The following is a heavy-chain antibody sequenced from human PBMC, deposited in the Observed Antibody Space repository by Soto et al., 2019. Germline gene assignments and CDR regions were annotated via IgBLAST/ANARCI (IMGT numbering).Heavy chain of an antibody. CDR3: VKGYWKGDV. V-gene: IGHV3-23*01. CDR1: GFTFSTYA. J-gene: IGHJ6*04. D-gene: IGHD1-1*01. Sequence: EVQLLESGGGLVQPGGSLRLSGEASGFTFSTYAMKWGRQAPGNGLEWVSAISGIGGSIHYALSVKGRYTISRDNSKDALYLQVNSLRDEETTVYYCVKGYWKGDVWGKGTTVSVYS. CDR2: ISGIGGSI.